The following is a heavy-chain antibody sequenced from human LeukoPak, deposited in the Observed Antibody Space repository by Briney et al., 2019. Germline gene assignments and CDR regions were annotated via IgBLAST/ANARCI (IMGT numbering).Heavy chain of an antibody. CDR2: INWNGGST. Sequence: RPGGSLRLSCAASGFTFDDYGMSWVRQAPGKGLEWVSGINWNGGSTGYAGSVKGRFTISRDNAKNSLYLQMNSLRAEDTALYYCARELEYSSSSRFYYYYMDVWGKGATVTVSS. J-gene: IGHJ6*03. CDR3: ARELEYSSSSRFYYYYMDV. V-gene: IGHV3-20*04. D-gene: IGHD6-6*01. CDR1: GFTFDDYG.